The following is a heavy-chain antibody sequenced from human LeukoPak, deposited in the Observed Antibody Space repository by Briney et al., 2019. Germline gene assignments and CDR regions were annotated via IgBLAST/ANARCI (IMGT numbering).Heavy chain of an antibody. CDR1: GFTFSSYA. D-gene: IGHD3-10*01. CDR3: ARDSPFRGIGYYYYYYMDV. Sequence: GGSLRLSCAASGFTFSSYAMSWVRQAPGKGLEWVSAISGSGGSTYYADSVKGRFTISRDNSKNTLYLQMNSLRAEDTAVYYCARDSPFRGIGYYYYYYMDVWGKGTTVTVSS. CDR2: ISGSGGST. V-gene: IGHV3-23*01. J-gene: IGHJ6*03.